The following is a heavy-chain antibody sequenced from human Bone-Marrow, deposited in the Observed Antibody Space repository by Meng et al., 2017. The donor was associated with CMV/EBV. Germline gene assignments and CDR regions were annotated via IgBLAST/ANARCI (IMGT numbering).Heavy chain of an antibody. Sequence: GGSLRLSCAASGFTFSSYWMSWVRQAPGKGLEWVSVIYSGGSTYYADSVKGRFTISRDNSKNTLYLQMNSLRAEDTAVYYCARDGTTSRWDYYYGMDVWGQGTTVTVSS. CDR3: ARDGTTSRWDYYYGMDV. D-gene: IGHD4-17*01. CDR1: GFTFSSYW. V-gene: IGHV3-66*02. CDR2: IYSGGST. J-gene: IGHJ6*02.